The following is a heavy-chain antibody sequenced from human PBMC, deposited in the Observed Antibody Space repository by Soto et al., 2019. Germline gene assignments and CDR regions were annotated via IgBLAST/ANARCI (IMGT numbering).Heavy chain of an antibody. Sequence: GGSLRLSCAASGFTFSSYAMHWVRQAPGKGLEWVAVISYDGSNKYYADSVKGRFTISRDNAKNSLYLQMNSLRAEDTAVYYCARGDYYDTTGPFSDAFDIWGQGTMVTVSS. CDR2: ISYDGSNK. CDR1: GFTFSSYA. D-gene: IGHD3-22*01. V-gene: IGHV3-30-3*01. CDR3: ARGDYYDTTGPFSDAFDI. J-gene: IGHJ3*02.